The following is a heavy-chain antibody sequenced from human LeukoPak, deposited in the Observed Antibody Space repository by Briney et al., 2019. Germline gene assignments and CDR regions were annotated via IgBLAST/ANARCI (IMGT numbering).Heavy chain of an antibody. CDR2: IYYSGST. CDR3: ARRSAGNHRNLNFDS. D-gene: IGHD6-13*01. J-gene: IGHJ4*02. Sequence: PSETLSLTCTVSGGSISSGSYYWGWIRQPPGKGLEWIGNIYYSGSTYYNPSLKSRVTISVDTSKNQFSLKLSSVTAADTPVYYCARRSAGNHRNLNFDSWGQGTLVTVSS. V-gene: IGHV4-39*01. CDR1: GGSISSGSYY.